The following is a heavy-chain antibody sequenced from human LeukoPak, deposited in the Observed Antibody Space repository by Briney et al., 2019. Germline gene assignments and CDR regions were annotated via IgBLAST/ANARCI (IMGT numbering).Heavy chain of an antibody. Sequence: PGGSLRLSCAASGFTFSSYSMHWVRQAPGKGLEWVAVISYDGSNKYYADSVKGRFTISRDNSKNTLYLQMNSLRAEDTAVYYCAKLVVVTAIDYWGQGTLVTVSS. CDR2: ISYDGSNK. J-gene: IGHJ4*02. CDR1: GFTFSSYS. CDR3: AKLVVVTAIDY. D-gene: IGHD2-21*02. V-gene: IGHV3-30*18.